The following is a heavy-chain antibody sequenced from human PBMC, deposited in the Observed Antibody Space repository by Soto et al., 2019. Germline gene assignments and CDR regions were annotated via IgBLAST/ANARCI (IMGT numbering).Heavy chain of an antibody. CDR3: ARHGSWASITIVGVAVYGMDV. CDR2: IYYSGST. V-gene: IGHV4-39*01. CDR1: GGSISSSSYY. D-gene: IGHD3-3*01. Sequence: QLQLQESGPGLVKPSETLSLTCTVSGGSISSSSYYWGWIRQPPGKGLEWIGSIYYSGSTYYNPSLKSRVTRAADTSKHQFPLKLSSVTAADTAVYYCARHGSWASITIVGVAVYGMDVWGQGTTVTVSS. J-gene: IGHJ6*02.